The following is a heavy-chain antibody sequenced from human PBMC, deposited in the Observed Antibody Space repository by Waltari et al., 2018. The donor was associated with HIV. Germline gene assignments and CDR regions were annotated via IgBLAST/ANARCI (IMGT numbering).Heavy chain of an antibody. J-gene: IGHJ6*02. V-gene: IGHV5-51*03. D-gene: IGHD3-10*01. CDR1: EHTFNNYW. CDR3: AIMVRDGMDV. CDR2: IYPDDSDT. Sequence: EVQLVQSGAEVKQPGESLKISCKGSEHTFNNYWVAWVRQSPGKGLEWMGTIYPDDSDTRYRSPLQGQVTISADKSTSTAYLQWSSLEASDTAIYYCAIMVRDGMDVWGQGTTVTVSS.